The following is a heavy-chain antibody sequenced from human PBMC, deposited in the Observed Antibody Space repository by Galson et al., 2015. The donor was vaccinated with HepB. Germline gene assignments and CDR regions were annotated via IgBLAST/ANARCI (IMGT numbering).Heavy chain of an antibody. V-gene: IGHV2-5*02. CDR3: ARFNSGWFAPGNLDDVFVI. J-gene: IGHJ3*02. CDR2: IYWDGDK. Sequence: PALVKPPQTLTLTCTFSGFSLTTSGVGVAWVRQPPGKALEWLALIYWDGDKRFSPSLTERLTITKDISKNQVDITMTNMDPLDTATYYCARFNSGWFAPGNLDDVFVIWGQGTKCSVSS. CDR1: GFSLTTSGVG. D-gene: IGHD6-19*01.